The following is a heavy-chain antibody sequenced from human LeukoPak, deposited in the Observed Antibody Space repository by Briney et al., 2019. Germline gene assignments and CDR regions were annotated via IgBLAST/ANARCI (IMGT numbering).Heavy chain of an antibody. J-gene: IGHJ4*02. Sequence: GGSLRLSCAASGFTFSSYGMHWVRQAPGKGLEWVAVISYDGSNKYYADSVKGRFTISRDNSKNSLYLQMNSLRAEDTAVYYCARDISILTGYSPHWADYWGQGTLVTVSS. D-gene: IGHD3-9*01. CDR3: ARDISILTGYSPHWADY. V-gene: IGHV3-30*03. CDR1: GFTFSSYG. CDR2: ISYDGSNK.